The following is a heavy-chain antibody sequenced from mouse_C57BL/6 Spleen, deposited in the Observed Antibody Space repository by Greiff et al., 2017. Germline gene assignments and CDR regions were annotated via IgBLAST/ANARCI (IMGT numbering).Heavy chain of an antibody. J-gene: IGHJ3*01. V-gene: IGHV6-3*01. Sequence: EVKLEESGGGLVQPGGSMKLSCVASGFTFSNYWMNWVRQSPEKGLEWVAQIRLKSDNYATNYAESVKGRFTISRDDSKSSVYLQMNNLRAEDTGIYYCTGLYYYGSGGFAYWGQGTLVTVSA. D-gene: IGHD1-1*01. CDR2: IRLKSDNYAT. CDR1: GFTFSNYW. CDR3: TGLYYYGSGGFAY.